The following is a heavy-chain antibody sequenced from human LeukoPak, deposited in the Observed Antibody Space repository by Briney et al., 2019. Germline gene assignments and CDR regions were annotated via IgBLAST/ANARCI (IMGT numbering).Heavy chain of an antibody. CDR1: GFTFGSYA. D-gene: IGHD6-19*01. Sequence: GGSLRLSCAASGFTFGSYAMNWVRQAPGKGLEWVSTIRGTGTTTYYADSVKGRFTISRDNSKNTLYLEISSLRVEDTAVYYCAKDGISGWYGNHFDYWGQGTLVTVSP. CDR3: AKDGISGWYGNHFDY. CDR2: IRGTGTTT. J-gene: IGHJ4*02. V-gene: IGHV3-23*01.